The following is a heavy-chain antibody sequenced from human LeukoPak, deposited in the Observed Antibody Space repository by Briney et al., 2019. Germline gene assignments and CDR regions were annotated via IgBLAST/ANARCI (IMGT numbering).Heavy chain of an antibody. Sequence: GGSLRLSCAASGFTFSSYWMSWVRQAPGKGLEWVANTKHDGSEKYDVVPVKGRFTISRDNAKNSLYLQMNSLRAEDTAVYYCARDLDSSGWYGGFDYWGQGTLVTVSS. CDR3: ARDLDSSGWYGGFDY. D-gene: IGHD6-19*01. CDR2: TKHDGSEK. CDR1: GFTFSSYW. V-gene: IGHV3-7*01. J-gene: IGHJ4*02.